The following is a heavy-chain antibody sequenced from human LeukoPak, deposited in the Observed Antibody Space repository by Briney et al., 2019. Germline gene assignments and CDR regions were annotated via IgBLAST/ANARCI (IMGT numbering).Heavy chain of an antibody. D-gene: IGHD6-19*01. CDR3: ARVPNREQWLVNDAFDI. CDR2: ISSSSSYI. Sequence: GGSLRLSCAASGFTFSSYSMNWVRQAPGKRLEWVSSISSSSSYIYYADSVKGRFTISRDNAKNSLYLQMNSLRAEDTAVYYCARVPNREQWLVNDAFDIWGQGTMVTVSS. J-gene: IGHJ3*02. CDR1: GFTFSSYS. V-gene: IGHV3-21*01.